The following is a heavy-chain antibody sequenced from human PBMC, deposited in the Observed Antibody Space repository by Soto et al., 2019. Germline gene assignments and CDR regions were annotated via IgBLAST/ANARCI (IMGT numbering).Heavy chain of an antibody. CDR1: GGSISSYY. Sequence: SDTLSLTCTVYGGSISSYYWSWIRQPPGKGLEWIGYIYYSGSTNYNPSLKSRVTISVDTSKNQFSLKLSSVTAADTAVYYCARHSGLLSGLAIDYWGQGTLVTVSS. D-gene: IGHD2-21*01. CDR2: IYYSGST. CDR3: ARHSGLLSGLAIDY. J-gene: IGHJ4*02. V-gene: IGHV4-59*08.